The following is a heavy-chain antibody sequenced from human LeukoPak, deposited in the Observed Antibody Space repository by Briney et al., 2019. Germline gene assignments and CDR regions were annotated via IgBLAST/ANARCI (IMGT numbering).Heavy chain of an antibody. CDR1: GGTFSSYA. J-gene: IGHJ5*02. V-gene: IGHV1-69*13. D-gene: IGHD3-10*01. Sequence: GASVKASCKASGGTFSSYAISWVRQAPGQGLEWMGGIIPIFGTANYAQKFQGRVTITADESTSTAYMELSSLRSEDTAVYYCARIAGFGEFWFDPWGQGTLVTVSS. CDR2: IIPIFGTA. CDR3: ARIAGFGEFWFDP.